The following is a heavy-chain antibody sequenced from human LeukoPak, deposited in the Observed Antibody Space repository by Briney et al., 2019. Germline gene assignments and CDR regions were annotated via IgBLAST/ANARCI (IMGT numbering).Heavy chain of an antibody. D-gene: IGHD2-21*01. CDR2: INPNSGGT. CDR1: GYSFTDFY. J-gene: IGHJ5*02. CDR3: ARADRLDGGPYLIGP. V-gene: IGHV1-2*02. Sequence: ASVKVSFKTSGYSFTDFYMHWVRQAPGQGLEWMGWINPNSGGTSSAQKFRGRVTMTRDTSITTVYMEVSWLTSDDTAIYYCARADRLDGGPYLIGPWGQGTLVTVSS.